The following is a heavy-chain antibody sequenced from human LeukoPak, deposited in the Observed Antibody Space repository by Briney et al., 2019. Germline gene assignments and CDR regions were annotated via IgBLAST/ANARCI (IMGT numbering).Heavy chain of an antibody. CDR2: IYHSGST. D-gene: IGHD2-2*01. J-gene: IGHJ4*02. CDR1: GYSISGSYY. CDR3: ARGGVVPAARFGY. Sequence: SETLSLTCTVSGYSISGSYYWGWIRQPPGKGLEWIGNIYHSGSTYYNPSLKSRVTISVDTTKNQFSLKLSSVTAADTAVYYCARGGVVPAARFGYWGQGTLVIVSS. V-gene: IGHV4-38-2*02.